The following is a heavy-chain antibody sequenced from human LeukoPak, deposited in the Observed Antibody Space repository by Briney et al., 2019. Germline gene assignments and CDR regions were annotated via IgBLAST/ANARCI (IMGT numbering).Heavy chain of an antibody. CDR1: GGTFSGYA. Sequence: VKVSCKASGGTFSGYAISWVRQAPGQGLEWMGGIIPIFGTANYAQKFQGRVTITADESTSTAYMELSSLRSEDTAVYYCARGVSGSYHFDYWGQGTLVTVSS. J-gene: IGHJ4*02. CDR2: IIPIFGTA. D-gene: IGHD1-26*01. CDR3: ARGVSGSYHFDY. V-gene: IGHV1-69*13.